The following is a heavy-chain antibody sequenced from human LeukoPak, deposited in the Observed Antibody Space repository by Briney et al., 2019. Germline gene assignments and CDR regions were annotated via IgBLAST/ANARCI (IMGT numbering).Heavy chain of an antibody. D-gene: IGHD3-10*01. V-gene: IGHV4-4*07. Sequence: PSETLSLTCTVSGGSISSHYWSWIRQPAGKGLEWIGRIYTSGSTNYNPSLKSRVTMSVDTSKNQFSLKLSSVTAADTAVYYCARDHKPLLGAYYYYYMDVWGKGTTVTVSS. J-gene: IGHJ6*03. CDR2: IYTSGST. CDR1: GGSISSHY. CDR3: ARDHKPLLGAYYYYYMDV.